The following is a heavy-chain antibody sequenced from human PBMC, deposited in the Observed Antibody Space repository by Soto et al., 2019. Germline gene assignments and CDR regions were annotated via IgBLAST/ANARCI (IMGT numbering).Heavy chain of an antibody. V-gene: IGHV3-49*03. CDR3: ARDPPVSGTTHYFDY. Sequence: GSLRLCCTAAGFTCGDYAMSWLRQAPGKGLEWVGFIRSKAYGGTTEYAASVKGRFTISRDDSKSLAYLQMNSLKTEDTAVYYCARDPPVSGTTHYFDYWGQGTLVTVSS. D-gene: IGHD1-7*01. CDR2: IRSKAYGGTT. J-gene: IGHJ4*02. CDR1: GFTCGDYA.